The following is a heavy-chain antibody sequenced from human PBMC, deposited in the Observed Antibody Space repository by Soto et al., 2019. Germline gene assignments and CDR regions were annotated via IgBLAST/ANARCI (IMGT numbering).Heavy chain of an antibody. CDR1: RFIFSDYA. J-gene: IGHJ4*02. V-gene: IGHV3-23*01. CDR3: AKDFVYYDSGSYYTDGDF. CDR2: ISGSGGST. D-gene: IGHD3-10*01. Sequence: TGGSLRLSCAASRFIFSDYAMTWVRQTTGKRLEWVSSISGSGGSTYYADSVKGRFTISRDNSKNTLYLQMNSLRAEDTAVYYCAKDFVYYDSGSYYTDGDFWGRGTLVTVSS.